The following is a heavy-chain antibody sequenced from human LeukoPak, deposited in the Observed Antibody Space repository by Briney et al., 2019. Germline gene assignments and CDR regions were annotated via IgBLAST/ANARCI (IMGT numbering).Heavy chain of an antibody. D-gene: IGHD3-22*01. J-gene: IGHJ4*02. CDR2: IKQDGSER. CDR1: GFSMSVYW. CDR3: ARDWGAYYHFFDY. Sequence: PGGSPRLSCEASGFSMSVYWMSWVRQAPGKGLEWVGNIKQDGSERNYVDSVKGRFTISRDNAKKSLYLQMNSLRAEDTAVYYCARDWGAYYHFFDYWGQGTLVTVSS. V-gene: IGHV3-7*01.